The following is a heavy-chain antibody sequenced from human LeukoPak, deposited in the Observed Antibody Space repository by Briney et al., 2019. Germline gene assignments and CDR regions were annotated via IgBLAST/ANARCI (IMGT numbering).Heavy chain of an antibody. Sequence: GGSLRLSCAASGFTFSSYSMNWVRQAPGKGLEWVSYISSSSSTIYYADSVKGRFTISRDNAKNSLYLQMNSLRAEDTAVYYCARSGYYYDSSGKGYYYYGMDVWGQGTTVTVSS. CDR2: ISSSSSTI. CDR3: ARSGYYYDSSGKGYYYYGMDV. D-gene: IGHD3-22*01. J-gene: IGHJ6*02. CDR1: GFTFSSYS. V-gene: IGHV3-48*04.